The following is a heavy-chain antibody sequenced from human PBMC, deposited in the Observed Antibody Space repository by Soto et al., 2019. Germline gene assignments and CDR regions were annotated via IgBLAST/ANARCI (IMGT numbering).Heavy chain of an antibody. J-gene: IGHJ4*02. D-gene: IGHD6-13*01. V-gene: IGHV1-18*01. CDR3: AREREYSSSFDY. Sequence: GXSVKVSCNASVYTFTSYGISWVRQAPGQGLEWMGWISAYNGNTNYAQKLQGRVTMTTDTSTSTAYMELRSLRSDDTAVYYCAREREYSSSFDYWGQGTLVTVSS. CDR1: VYTFTSYG. CDR2: ISAYNGNT.